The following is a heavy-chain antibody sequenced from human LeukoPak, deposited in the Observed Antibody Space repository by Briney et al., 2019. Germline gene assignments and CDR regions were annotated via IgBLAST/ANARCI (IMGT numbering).Heavy chain of an antibody. J-gene: IGHJ4*02. Sequence: GGSLRLSCAASGFTFSSYAMSWVRQAPGKGLEWVSAISGSGGSTYYADSVKGRFTISRDNSKNTLYLQMNSLRAEDTAVYYCAKDGTVGMVRGVKGSPPDYWGQGTLVTVSS. CDR2: ISGSGGST. CDR3: AKDGTVGMVRGVKGSPPDY. D-gene: IGHD3-10*01. V-gene: IGHV3-23*01. CDR1: GFTFSSYA.